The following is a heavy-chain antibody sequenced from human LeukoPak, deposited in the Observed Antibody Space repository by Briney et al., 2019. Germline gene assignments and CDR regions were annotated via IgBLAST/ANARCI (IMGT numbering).Heavy chain of an antibody. CDR2: IYYSGST. CDR3: AREFRGVAGSYYYYYYMDV. CDR1: GGSISSYY. Sequence: SETLSLTCTVSGGSISSYYWSWIRQPPGKGLEWIGYIYYSGSTNYNPSLKSRVTISVDTSKNQFSLKLSSVTAADTAVYYCAREFRGVAGSYYYYYYMDVWGKGTAVTVSS. J-gene: IGHJ6*03. D-gene: IGHD2-15*01. V-gene: IGHV4-59*01.